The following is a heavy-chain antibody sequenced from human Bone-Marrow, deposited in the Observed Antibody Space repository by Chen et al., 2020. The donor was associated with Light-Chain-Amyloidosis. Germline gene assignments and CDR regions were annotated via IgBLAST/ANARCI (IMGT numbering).Heavy chain of an antibody. D-gene: IGHD4-17*01. J-gene: IGHJ4*02. CDR3: VRGTVTTRYFDY. Sequence: EVQLVESGGGVVRPGGSLRLSCAAPGFTFDDFVMSWVRQVPGKGLEWVSGINWNGGKTGYAASVKGRFTVSRDNAKNSLYLEMNSLRAEYTALYYCVRGTVTTRYFDYWGQGILVTVSS. CDR1: GFTFDDFV. CDR2: INWNGGKT. V-gene: IGHV3-20*04.